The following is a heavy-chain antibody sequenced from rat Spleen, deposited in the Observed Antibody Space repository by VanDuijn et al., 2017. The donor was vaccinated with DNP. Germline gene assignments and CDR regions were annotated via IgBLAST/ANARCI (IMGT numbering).Heavy chain of an antibody. CDR2: MWFDGDT. J-gene: IGHJ2*01. Sequence: QVQLKESGPGLVQPSETLSLTCTVSGFSLTNYSGSWVRQPSGKGPEWIGRMWFDGDTDYNSAIKTRLSISRDTSKSQVFLKMNSLQTEDTAMYFCARNAYNSYHWGQGVMVTVSS. CDR3: ARNAYNSYH. V-gene: IGHV2-16*01. CDR1: GFSLTNYS. D-gene: IGHD1-10*01.